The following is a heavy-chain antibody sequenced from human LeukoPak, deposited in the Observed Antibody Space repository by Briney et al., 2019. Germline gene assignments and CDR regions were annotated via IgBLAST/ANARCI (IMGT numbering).Heavy chain of an antibody. J-gene: IGHJ4*02. V-gene: IGHV4-39*07. D-gene: IGHD3-22*01. CDR1: GGSISSTTYY. Sequence: SETLSLTCIVSGGSISSTTYYWGWIRQPPGKRLEWIGSIYYSGNTYYNPSLKSRVTVSQDKSKNQFSLKLNSVTAADAAIYYCARNSGYSDLNNWGQGVLVTVSS. CDR3: ARNSGYSDLNN. CDR2: IYYSGNT.